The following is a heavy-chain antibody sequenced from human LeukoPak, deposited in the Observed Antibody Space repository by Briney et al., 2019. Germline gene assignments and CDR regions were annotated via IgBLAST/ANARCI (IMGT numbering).Heavy chain of an antibody. CDR1: GFTFSGYG. CDR2: IRYDGSNK. D-gene: IGHD3-16*02. J-gene: IGHJ5*02. V-gene: IGHV3-30*02. Sequence: GESLRLSCAASGFTFSGYGMHWVRQAPGKGLEWVTFIRYDGSNKYYADSVKGRFTISRDNSQNTLYLQMDSLRAEDTAVYYCARGSGFTTFGGVIVSDNWFDPWGQGTLVTVSS. CDR3: ARGSGFTTFGGVIVSDNWFDP.